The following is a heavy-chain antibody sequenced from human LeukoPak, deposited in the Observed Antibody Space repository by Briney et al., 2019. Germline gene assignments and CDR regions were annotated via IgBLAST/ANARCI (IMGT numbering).Heavy chain of an antibody. V-gene: IGHV4-39*01. D-gene: IGHD3-10*01. CDR2: IYYSGST. Sequence: PSETLSLTCTVSGGSISSSSYFWGWLRQPPGKGLEWIGSIYYSGSTYYNPSIKSRVTISVDTSKNQFSLKLSSVTAADTAVYYCARQPGSGSYYMYYFDYWGQGTLVTVSS. CDR3: ARQPGSGSYYMYYFDY. CDR1: GGSISSSSYF. J-gene: IGHJ4*02.